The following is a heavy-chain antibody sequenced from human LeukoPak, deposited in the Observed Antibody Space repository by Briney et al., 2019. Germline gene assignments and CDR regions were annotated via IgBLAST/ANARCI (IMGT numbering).Heavy chain of an antibody. CDR2: INHSGST. Sequence: SETLSLTCAVYGGSFNGYYWSWIRQPPGKGLEWIGEINHSGSTNYNPSLKSRVTISVDTSKNQFSLKLSSVTAADTAVYYCARGCYDSSGYYYFDYWGQGTLVTVSS. CDR3: ARGCYDSSGYYYFDY. J-gene: IGHJ4*02. V-gene: IGHV4-34*01. D-gene: IGHD3-22*01. CDR1: GGSFNGYY.